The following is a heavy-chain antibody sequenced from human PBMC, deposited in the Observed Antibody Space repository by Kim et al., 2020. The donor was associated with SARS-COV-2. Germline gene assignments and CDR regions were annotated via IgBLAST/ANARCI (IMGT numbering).Heavy chain of an antibody. CDR2: IYPRDSDT. V-gene: IGHV5-51*01. CDR3: ASTYSQSRRWWYFDL. J-gene: IGHJ2*01. Sequence: GESLKISCKGSGYSFTDYWIAWVRQRPGEGLEWMGVIYPRDSDTRYSPSFQGQVTISADKSISTAYLQWSSLKASDTAMFYCASTYSQSRRWWYFDLWGRGTLVTVSS. D-gene: IGHD2-21*01. CDR1: GYSFTDYW.